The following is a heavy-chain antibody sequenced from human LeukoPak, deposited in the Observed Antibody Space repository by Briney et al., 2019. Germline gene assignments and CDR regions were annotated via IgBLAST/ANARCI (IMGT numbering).Heavy chain of an antibody. J-gene: IGHJ4*02. CDR3: ARLRSGDLRIDY. V-gene: IGHV4-59*01. D-gene: IGHD7-27*01. CDR1: GGSISSYY. Sequence: SETLSLTCTVSGGSISSYYWSWIRQPPGKGLEWIGYIYYSGSTSYNPSLMSRVTISVDTSKSQFSLKLRSVTAADTAVYYCARLRSGDLRIDYWGQGTPVTVSS. CDR2: IYYSGST.